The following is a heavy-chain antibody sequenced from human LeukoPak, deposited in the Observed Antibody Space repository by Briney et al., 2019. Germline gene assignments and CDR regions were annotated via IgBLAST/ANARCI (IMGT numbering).Heavy chain of an antibody. CDR3: ARDRGGKDY. CDR2: IKEDGSEK. Sequence: PGGSLRLSCAASGFTFSRYGMHWVRQAPGKGLEWVANIKEDGSEKYYVDSVKGRFTISRDNAKNSLYLQMNSLRAEDTAVYYCARDRGGKDYWGQGALVTVSS. V-gene: IGHV3-7*01. J-gene: IGHJ4*02. CDR1: GFTFSRYG. D-gene: IGHD3-16*01.